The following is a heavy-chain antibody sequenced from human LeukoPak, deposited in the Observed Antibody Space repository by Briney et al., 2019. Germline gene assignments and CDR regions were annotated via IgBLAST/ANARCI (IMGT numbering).Heavy chain of an antibody. J-gene: IGHJ4*02. D-gene: IGHD1-26*01. CDR2: INHSGST. CDR3: ARGVGVDKFDY. Sequence: SETLSLTCAVYGGSFSGYYWSWIRQPPGKGLEWIGEINHSGSTNYNPSLKSRVTISIDTSKNQFSLKLSSVTAADTAVYYCARGVGVDKFDYWGQGTLVTVS. CDR1: GGSFSGYY. V-gene: IGHV4-34*01.